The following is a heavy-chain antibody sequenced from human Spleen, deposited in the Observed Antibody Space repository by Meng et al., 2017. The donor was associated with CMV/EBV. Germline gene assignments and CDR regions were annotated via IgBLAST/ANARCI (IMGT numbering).Heavy chain of an antibody. Sequence: GRSLRLSCAASGFTFSSYGMNWVRQAPGKGLEWISYIGSGGTIMYYADSVRGRFTISRDDAKRSLYLQMSNLRAEDTATYYCARPVDTSVGDYWGQGTLVTVSS. J-gene: IGHJ4*02. CDR2: IGSGGTIM. V-gene: IGHV3-48*04. CDR1: GFTFSSYG. CDR3: ARPVDTSVGDY. D-gene: IGHD5-18*01.